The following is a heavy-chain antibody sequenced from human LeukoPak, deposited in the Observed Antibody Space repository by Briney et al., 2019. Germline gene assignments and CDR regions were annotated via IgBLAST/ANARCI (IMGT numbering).Heavy chain of an antibody. CDR1: GGSISSGSYY. CDR3: ARGITILNWFDP. J-gene: IGHJ5*02. V-gene: IGHV4-61*02. Sequence: SETLSLTCTVSGGSISSGSYYWSWIRQPAGKGLEPIGRIYTSGSTNYNPSLKSRVTISVDTSKNQFSLKLSSVTAADTAVYYCARGITILNWFDPWGQGTLVTVSS. D-gene: IGHD3-9*01. CDR2: IYTSGST.